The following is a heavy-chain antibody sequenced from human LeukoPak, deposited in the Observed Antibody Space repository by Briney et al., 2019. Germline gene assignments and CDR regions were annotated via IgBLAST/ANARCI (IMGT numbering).Heavy chain of an antibody. CDR2: VISILGLA. V-gene: IGHV1-69*04. CDR3: ARGRLSYYDSSGDYYYYYGMYV. J-gene: IGHJ6*02. D-gene: IGHD3-22*01. Sequence: SVKVSCKACGGIFSNYVLNWVGQAPGRGLEWMGRVISILGLANYAQKFQGRVTITADKSTSTAYMELSSLRSEDTAVFYCARGRLSYYDSSGDYYYYYGMYVWGQGTTVTVSS. CDR1: GGIFSNYV.